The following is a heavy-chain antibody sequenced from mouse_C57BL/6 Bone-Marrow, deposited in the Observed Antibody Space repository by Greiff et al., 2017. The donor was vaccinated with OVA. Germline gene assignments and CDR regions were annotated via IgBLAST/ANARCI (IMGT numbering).Heavy chain of an antibody. V-gene: IGHV14-4*01. J-gene: IGHJ2*01. CDR2: IDPENGHT. CDR3: TTYRN. CDR1: GFNIKDDY. Sequence: EVQLQQSGAELVRPGASVKLSCTASGFNIKDDYMHWVKERPEQGLEWIGWIDPENGHTEYASKFQGKATITADTSSKTVYLHLSSLTSEDTAVYYCTTYRNWCRGNALTVTS.